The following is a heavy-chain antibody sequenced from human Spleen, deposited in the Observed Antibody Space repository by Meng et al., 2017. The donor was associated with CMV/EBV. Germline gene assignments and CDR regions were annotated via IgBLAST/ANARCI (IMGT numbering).Heavy chain of an antibody. J-gene: IGHJ6*02. V-gene: IGHV4-38-2*02. Sequence: SETLSLTCTVSGYSVSSGYYWDWIRQPPGKGLEWIGNIYHSGSTYYNPSLKSRVTISLDTSKNHFSLRLSSVTAADTAVYFCAKWAGIEAIGGVYYYYGLDVWGQGTTVTVSS. CDR1: GYSVSSGYY. D-gene: IGHD3-16*01. CDR3: AKWAGIEAIGGVYYYYGLDV. CDR2: IYHSGST.